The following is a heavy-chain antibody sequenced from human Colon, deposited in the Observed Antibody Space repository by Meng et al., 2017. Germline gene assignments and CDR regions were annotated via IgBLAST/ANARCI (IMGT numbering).Heavy chain of an antibody. CDR2: MNGDGGSV. Sequence: EVKVGGAGGGLVPPGGSLRLSFAASGFTFSDYWMNWVRQVPGKGLEWVARMNGDGGSVSYADSVKGRFTISRDNSKSTLYLQMNDLRVDDTAVYYCASLSPPVTEKWIDPWGQGTLVTVSS. CDR3: ASLSPPVTEKWIDP. CDR1: GFTFSDYW. V-gene: IGHV3-74*01. D-gene: IGHD4-17*01. J-gene: IGHJ5*02.